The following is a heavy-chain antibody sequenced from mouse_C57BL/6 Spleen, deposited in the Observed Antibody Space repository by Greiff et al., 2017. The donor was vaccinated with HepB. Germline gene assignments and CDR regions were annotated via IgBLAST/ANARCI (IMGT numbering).Heavy chain of an antibody. D-gene: IGHD2-4*01. CDR3: AREDYDYDADAMDD. CDR2: IYPRSGNT. Sequence: VQLQQSGAELARPGASVKLSCKASGYTFTSYGISWVKQRTGQGLEWIGEIYPRSGNTNYNEKFKGKATLTADKSSSTAYMELSSLTSEDSAVYFCAREDYDYDADAMDDWGQGTSVTVSS. V-gene: IGHV1-81*01. CDR1: GYTFTSYG. J-gene: IGHJ4*01.